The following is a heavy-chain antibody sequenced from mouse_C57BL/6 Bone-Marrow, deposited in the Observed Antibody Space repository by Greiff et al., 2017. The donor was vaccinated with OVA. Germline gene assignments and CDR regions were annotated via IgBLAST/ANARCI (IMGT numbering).Heavy chain of an antibody. CDR3: TRVNYDYDEGAMDY. V-gene: IGHV1-5*01. CDR2: IYPGNSDT. J-gene: IGHJ4*01. CDR1: GYTFTSYW. Sequence: VQLKQSGTVLARPGASVKMSCKTSGYTFTSYWMHWVKQRPGQGLEWIGDIYPGNSDTSYNQKFKGKAKLTAVTSASTAYMELSSLTNEDSAVYYCTRVNYDYDEGAMDYWGQGTSVTVSS. D-gene: IGHD2-4*01.